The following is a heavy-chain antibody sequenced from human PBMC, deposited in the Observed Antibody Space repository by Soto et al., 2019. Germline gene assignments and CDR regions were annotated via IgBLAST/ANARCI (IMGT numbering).Heavy chain of an antibody. V-gene: IGHV3-30*18. D-gene: IGHD6-13*01. CDR1: GFTFSSYG. CDR3: AKPRYSSSWFLNYYYGMDV. Sequence: GGSLRLSCAASGFTFSSYGMHWVRQAPGKGLEWVAVISYDGSNKYYADSVKGRFTISRDNSKNTLYLQMNSLRAEDTAVYYCAKPRYSSSWFLNYYYGMDVWGQGTTVTVSS. CDR2: ISYDGSNK. J-gene: IGHJ6*02.